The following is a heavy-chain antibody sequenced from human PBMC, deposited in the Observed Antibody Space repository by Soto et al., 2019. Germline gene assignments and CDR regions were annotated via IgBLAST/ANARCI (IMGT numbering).Heavy chain of an antibody. D-gene: IGHD6-13*01. Sequence: QVQLVQSGAEVKKPGASVKVSCKASGYTFTSYDINWVRQATGQGLEWMGWMNPNSGNTGYAQKFQGRVTTTRNTSISTVYIELSSLRSEDTAVYYCAREGPVWQQLNYYYMDVWGKGTTVTVSS. CDR3: AREGPVWQQLNYYYMDV. V-gene: IGHV1-8*01. CDR1: GYTFTSYD. J-gene: IGHJ6*03. CDR2: MNPNSGNT.